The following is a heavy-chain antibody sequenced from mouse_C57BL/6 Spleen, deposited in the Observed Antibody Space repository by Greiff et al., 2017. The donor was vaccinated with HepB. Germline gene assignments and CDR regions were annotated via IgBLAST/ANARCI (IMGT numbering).Heavy chain of an antibody. Sequence: VQLKQSGPELVKPGASVKIPCKASGYTFTDYNMDWVKQSHGKSLEWIGDINPNNGGTIYNQKFKGKATLTVDKSSSTAYMELRSLTSEDTAVYDCARTAQATGAMDYWGQGTSVTVSS. V-gene: IGHV1-18*01. CDR1: GYTFTDYN. J-gene: IGHJ4*01. CDR3: ARTAQATGAMDY. D-gene: IGHD3-2*02. CDR2: INPNNGGT.